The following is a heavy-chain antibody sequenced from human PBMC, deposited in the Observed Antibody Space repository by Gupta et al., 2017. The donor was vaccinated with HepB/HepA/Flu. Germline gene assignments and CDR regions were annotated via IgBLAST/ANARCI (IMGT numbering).Heavy chain of an antibody. Sequence: QVQLVQSGAEVKKPGASVKVSCKASGYTFTSYYMHWVRQDPGQGLEWMGIINPSGGSTSYAQKFQGRVTMTRDTSTSTGYMELSSLRSEDTAVYYCARDCGGSCSRYYGMDVWGQGTTVTVSS. CDR1: GYTFTSYY. CDR3: ARDCGGSCSRYYGMDV. CDR2: INPSGGST. D-gene: IGHD2-15*01. V-gene: IGHV1-46*01. J-gene: IGHJ6*02.